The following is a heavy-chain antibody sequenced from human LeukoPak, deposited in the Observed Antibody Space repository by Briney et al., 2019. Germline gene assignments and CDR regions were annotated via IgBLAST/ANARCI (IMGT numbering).Heavy chain of an antibody. D-gene: IGHD3-22*01. CDR1: GGSFSGYY. J-gene: IGHJ4*02. Sequence: SETLSLTCAVYGGSFSGYYWSWIRQPPGKGLEWIGEINHSGSTNYNPSLKSRVTISVDTSKKQFSLKLISVTAADTAVYYCVTYYFDSSGPKKNYWGQGTLVTVSS. CDR3: VTYYFDSSGPKKNY. CDR2: INHSGST. V-gene: IGHV4-34*01.